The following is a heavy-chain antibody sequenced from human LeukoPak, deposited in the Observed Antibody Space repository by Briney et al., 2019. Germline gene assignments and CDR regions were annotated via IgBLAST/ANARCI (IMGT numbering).Heavy chain of an antibody. CDR1: GFSVSNHY. D-gene: IGHD2/OR15-2a*01. J-gene: IGHJ3*02. CDR3: ARVSFYAFDT. CDR2: IFAGGDV. V-gene: IGHV3-53*01. Sequence: PGGCLRPSCAASGFSVSNHYMSWVRQAPGKGLGWVSIIFAGGDVYSADSVKGRFTISRDNVKNMVFVQMNRLSGEETALYYCARVSFYAFDTWGQGTRVTVSS.